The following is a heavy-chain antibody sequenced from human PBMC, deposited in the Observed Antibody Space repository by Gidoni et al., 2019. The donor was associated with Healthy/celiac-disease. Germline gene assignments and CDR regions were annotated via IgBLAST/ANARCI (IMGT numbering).Heavy chain of an antibody. Sequence: QVQLVQSGAEGKKPGASVKVSCKASGYTFTGYYMHWVRQAPGQGLEWMGWINPNSGGTNYAQKFHGRVTMTRDTSISTAYMELSRLRSDDTAVYYCARDWGRRIVGATTGGYWGQGTLVTVSS. CDR3: ARDWGRRIVGATTGGY. V-gene: IGHV1-2*02. CDR1: GYTFTGYY. J-gene: IGHJ4*02. CDR2: INPNSGGT. D-gene: IGHD1-26*01.